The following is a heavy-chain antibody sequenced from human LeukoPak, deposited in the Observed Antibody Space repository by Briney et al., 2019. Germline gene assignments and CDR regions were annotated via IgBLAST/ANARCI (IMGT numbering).Heavy chain of an antibody. Sequence: SETLSLTCTVSGGSISSYYWSWLRHPPGEGLEWIGYIYYSGSTNYNPSLKIRVTISVDTSKNQFSLKLSAVTAADTAVYYCARYYDTFWPNLYYYMDVWGKGTTVTVSS. V-gene: IGHV4-59*01. D-gene: IGHD3-9*01. CDR2: IYYSGST. CDR1: GGSISSYY. CDR3: ARYYDTFWPNLYYYMDV. J-gene: IGHJ6*03.